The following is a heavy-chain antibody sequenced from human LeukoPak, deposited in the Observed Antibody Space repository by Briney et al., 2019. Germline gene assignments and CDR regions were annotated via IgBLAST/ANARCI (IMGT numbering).Heavy chain of an antibody. D-gene: IGHD2-15*01. CDR1: GGSFSGYY. J-gene: IGHJ3*02. Sequence: SETLSLTFAVYGGSFSGYYWSWIRQPPGKGLEWIGEINHSGSTNYNPSLKSRVTISVDTSKNQFSLKLSSVTAADTAVYYCAREPTPDIVVVVGAFDIWGQGTMVTVSS. V-gene: IGHV4-34*01. CDR3: AREPTPDIVVVVGAFDI. CDR2: INHSGST.